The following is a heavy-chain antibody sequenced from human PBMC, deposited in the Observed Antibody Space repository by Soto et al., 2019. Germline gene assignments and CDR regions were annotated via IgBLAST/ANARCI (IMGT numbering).Heavy chain of an antibody. V-gene: IGHV1-69*06. CDR1: GCTFRNYA. D-gene: IGHD6-13*01. CDR3: ASTIIAAAVTYNWFDP. Sequence: GASVKVSCKASGCTFRNYAFSWVRQAPGQGLEWMGEVIPIFGTTPYAQKFQGRVTITADKSTSTAYMELSSLRSEDTAVYYCASTIIAAAVTYNWFDPWGQGTLVTVSS. J-gene: IGHJ5*02. CDR2: VIPIFGTT.